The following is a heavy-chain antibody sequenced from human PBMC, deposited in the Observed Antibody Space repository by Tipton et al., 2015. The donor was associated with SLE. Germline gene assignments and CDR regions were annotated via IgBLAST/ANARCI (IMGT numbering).Heavy chain of an antibody. D-gene: IGHD1-1*01. CDR3: ARQLLFLRYFDY. V-gene: IGHV4-34*01. CDR2: ISHGGST. J-gene: IGHJ4*02. Sequence: TLSLTCAVYGGSFTDHYWTWIRQPPGEGLEWIGEISHGGSTNYNPSLKSRVTISVDTSRNQFSLMVSSVTAADTAVYYCARQLLFLRYFDYWGQGTLVTVSS. CDR1: GGSFTDHY.